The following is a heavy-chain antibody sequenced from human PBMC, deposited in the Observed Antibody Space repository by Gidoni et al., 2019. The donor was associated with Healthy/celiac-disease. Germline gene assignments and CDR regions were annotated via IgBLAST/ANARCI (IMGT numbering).Heavy chain of an antibody. Sequence: MSWVRQAPGKGLEWVGRIKSKTDGGTTDYAAPVKGRFTISRDDSKNTLYLQMNSLKTEDTAVYYCTTEPSLSGSYLGYWGQGTLVTVSS. CDR2: IKSKTDGGTT. V-gene: IGHV3-15*01. D-gene: IGHD1-26*01. CDR3: TTEPSLSGSYLGY. J-gene: IGHJ4*02.